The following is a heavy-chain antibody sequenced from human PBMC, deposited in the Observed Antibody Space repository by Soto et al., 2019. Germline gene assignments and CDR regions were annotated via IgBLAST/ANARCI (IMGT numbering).Heavy chain of an antibody. CDR3: ARSGHIFAGVI. J-gene: IGHJ4*02. CDR1: GVSMSDYY. CDR2: LHYSGSA. D-gene: IGHD3-16*01. Sequence: SETLSLTCTVSGVSMSDYYGSWIRQSPGKGLEHIGYLHYSGSANYNPSLKSRVTISMDRSKNQFSLKLTSMTAADTAIYYCARSGHIFAGVIWGQGILVTVSS. V-gene: IGHV4-59*01.